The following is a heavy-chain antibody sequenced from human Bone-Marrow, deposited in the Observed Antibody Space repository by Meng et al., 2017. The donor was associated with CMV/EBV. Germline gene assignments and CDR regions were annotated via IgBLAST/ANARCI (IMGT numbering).Heavy chain of an antibody. V-gene: IGHV3-74*01. J-gene: IGHJ6*02. CDR1: GFTFSSYW. Sequence: GGSLRLSCAASGFTFSSYWMHWVRQAPGKGLVWVSRINSDGSSTSYADSVKGRFTISRDNAKNTLYLQMNSLRAEDTAVYYCASSSSSAPYYYYGMDVWSQGTTVTVSS. CDR2: INSDGSST. D-gene: IGHD6-6*01. CDR3: ASSSSSAPYYYYGMDV.